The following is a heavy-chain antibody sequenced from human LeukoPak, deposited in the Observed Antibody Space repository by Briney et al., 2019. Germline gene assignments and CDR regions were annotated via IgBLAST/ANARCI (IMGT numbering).Heavy chain of an antibody. V-gene: IGHV3-23*01. J-gene: IGHJ4*02. Sequence: PGGSLRLSCGASGFSFSSCWMHWVRQAPGKGLEWVSAISGSGGSTYYADSAKGRFTISRDNSKNTLYLQMNSLRAEDTAVYYCAKPSAYCGGDCYSDYFDYWGQGTLVTVSS. CDR1: GFSFSSCW. CDR2: ISGSGGST. D-gene: IGHD2-21*02. CDR3: AKPSAYCGGDCYSDYFDY.